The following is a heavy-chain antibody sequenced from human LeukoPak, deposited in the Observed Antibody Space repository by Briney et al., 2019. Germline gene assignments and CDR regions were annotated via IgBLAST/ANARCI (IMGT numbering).Heavy chain of an antibody. V-gene: IGHV3-23*01. D-gene: IGHD5-24*01. J-gene: IGHJ6*03. Sequence: GGSLRLSCAASGFTFSSYAMNWVRQAPGKGLEWVSAISGSGGGTYYADSVKGRFTISRDNSKNTLYLQMNSLRAEDTAVYYCAKNRENYYSMDVWGKGTTVTVSS. CDR2: ISGSGGGT. CDR3: AKNRENYYSMDV. CDR1: GFTFSSYA.